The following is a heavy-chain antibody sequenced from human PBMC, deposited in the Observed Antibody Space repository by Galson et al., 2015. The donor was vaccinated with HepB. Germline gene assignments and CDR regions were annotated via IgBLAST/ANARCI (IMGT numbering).Heavy chain of an antibody. CDR2: ISGSDGRT. D-gene: IGHD3-3*01. V-gene: IGHV3-23*01. Sequence: SLRLSCAASGFTFSTYGMTWVRQTPGKGLEWISTISGSDGRTDYADSVKGRFTVSRDNSKNTLYLQMNSLRAEDTAVYYCASFSVFDYWGQGTLVTVSS. CDR3: ASFSVFDY. CDR1: GFTFSTYG. J-gene: IGHJ4*02.